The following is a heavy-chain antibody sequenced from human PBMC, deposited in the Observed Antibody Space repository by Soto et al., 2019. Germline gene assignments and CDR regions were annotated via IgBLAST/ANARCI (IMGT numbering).Heavy chain of an antibody. CDR2: MNPNSGNT. CDR1: GYTFTSYD. J-gene: IGHJ4*02. CDR3: ARVYSGSYSDS. Sequence: GASVKVSCKASGYTFTSYDIDWVRQATGQGLEWMGWMNPNSGNTDYAQKFQGRVTMTRNTSISTAYMELSSLRSEDTAVYYCARVYSGSYSDSWGQGTLVTVSS. D-gene: IGHD1-26*01. V-gene: IGHV1-8*01.